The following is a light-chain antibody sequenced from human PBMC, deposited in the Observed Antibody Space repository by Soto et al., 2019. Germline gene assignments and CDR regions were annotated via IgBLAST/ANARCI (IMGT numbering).Light chain of an antibody. CDR3: QQYNSYWT. CDR2: KAS. CDR1: QSISSW. Sequence: DIQMTQSPSTLSASVGDRVTITCRASQSISSWLAWYQQKPGKAPNLLIYKASCLESGVPSRFSGSGSGTEFTLTISSLQPDDVATYYCQQYNSYWTFGQGTKVEIK. J-gene: IGKJ1*01. V-gene: IGKV1-5*03.